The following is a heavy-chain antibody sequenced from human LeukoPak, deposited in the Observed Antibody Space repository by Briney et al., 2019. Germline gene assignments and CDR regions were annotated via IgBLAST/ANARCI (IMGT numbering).Heavy chain of an antibody. V-gene: IGHV3-30*18. D-gene: IGHD1-26*01. CDR2: ISYDGSNK. Sequence: QTGGSLRLSCAASGFTFSSYSMNWVRQAPGKGLEWVAVISYDGSNKYYADSVKGRFTISRDNSKNTLYLQMNSLRAEDTAVYYCAKEYSGFDYWGQGTLVTVSS. CDR1: GFTFSSYS. J-gene: IGHJ4*02. CDR3: AKEYSGFDY.